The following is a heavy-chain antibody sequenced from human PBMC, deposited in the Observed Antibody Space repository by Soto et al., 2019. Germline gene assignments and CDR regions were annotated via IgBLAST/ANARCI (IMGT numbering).Heavy chain of an antibody. J-gene: IGHJ4*02. V-gene: IGHV4-59*08. CDR1: GGSISSYY. Sequence: SETLSLTCTVSGGSISSYYSSWIRPRPGKGLEWIGYIYYSGSTNYNPSLKSRVTISVDTSKNQFSLKLSSVTAADTAVYYCATRYGDYFDYWGQGTMVTISS. CDR2: IYYSGST. CDR3: ATRYGDYFDY. D-gene: IGHD4-17*01.